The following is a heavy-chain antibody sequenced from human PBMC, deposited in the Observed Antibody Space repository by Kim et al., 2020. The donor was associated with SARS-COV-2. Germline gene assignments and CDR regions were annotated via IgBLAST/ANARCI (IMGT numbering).Heavy chain of an antibody. CDR3: ARDLWFGELFPIHYYYGMDV. V-gene: IGHV1-18*01. CDR1: GYTFTSYG. CDR2: ISAYNGNT. Sequence: ASVKVSCKASGYTFTSYGISWVRQAPGQGLEWMGWISAYNGNTNYAQKLQGRVTMTTDTSTSTAYMELRSLRSDDTAVYYCARDLWFGELFPIHYYYGMDVWGQGTTVTVSS. J-gene: IGHJ6*02. D-gene: IGHD3-10*01.